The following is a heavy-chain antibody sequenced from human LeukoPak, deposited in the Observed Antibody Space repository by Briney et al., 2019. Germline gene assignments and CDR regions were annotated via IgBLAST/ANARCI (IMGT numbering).Heavy chain of an antibody. Sequence: GGSLRLSCAASGFTFSSYSMNWVRQAPGKGLEWVSFISSSSSYIQYEDSVKGRITISRDNAKNSLYLQMNSLRAEDTAVYYCARDQTGYCSGGSCYGAFDIWGQGTMVTVSS. CDR2: ISSSSSYI. CDR1: GFTFSSYS. D-gene: IGHD2-15*01. J-gene: IGHJ3*02. CDR3: ARDQTGYCSGGSCYGAFDI. V-gene: IGHV3-21*01.